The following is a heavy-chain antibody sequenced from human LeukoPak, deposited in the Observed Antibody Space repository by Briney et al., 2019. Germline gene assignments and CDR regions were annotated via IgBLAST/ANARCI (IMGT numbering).Heavy chain of an antibody. J-gene: IGHJ4*02. Sequence: GESLKISCKGSGSSFTRYWIGWVRQLPGKGLEWMGIIYPGDSDTRYSPSFQGQVTISADKSISTAYPQWSSLKASDSAMYYCARRGTSGNYGFDYWGQGTLVTVSS. CDR2: IYPGDSDT. CDR1: GSSFTRYW. D-gene: IGHD1-26*01. CDR3: ARRGTSGNYGFDY. V-gene: IGHV5-51*01.